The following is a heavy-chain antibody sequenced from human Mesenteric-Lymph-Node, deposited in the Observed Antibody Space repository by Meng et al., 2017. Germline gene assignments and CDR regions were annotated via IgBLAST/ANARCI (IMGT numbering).Heavy chain of an antibody. D-gene: IGHD1-26*01. CDR3: ARVRGGGSYQGGYYFDY. CDR1: GGSISSSSYY. Sequence: SETLSLTCTVSGGSISSSSYYWGWIRQPPGKGLEWIGSIYYSGSTYYNPSLKSRVTISVDTSKNQFSLKLSSVTAADTAVYYCARVRGGGSYQGGYYFDYWGQGTLVTVSS. V-gene: IGHV4-39*07. CDR2: IYYSGST. J-gene: IGHJ4*02.